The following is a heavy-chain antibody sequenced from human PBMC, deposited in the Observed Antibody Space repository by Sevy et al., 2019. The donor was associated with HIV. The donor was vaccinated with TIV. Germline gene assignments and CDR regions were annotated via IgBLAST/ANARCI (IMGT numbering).Heavy chain of an antibody. CDR2: VKHSGST. CDR3: VRGETTGPVATTSFHY. Sequence: SETLSLTCAVYGGSFSGYYWGWIRQSPGKGLEWIGEVKHSGSTIYNPSLKSRVTISLDTSKNQFSLRLTSVTAADTAVYYCVRGETTGPVATTSFHYWGQGTLVTVSS. J-gene: IGHJ4*02. V-gene: IGHV4-34*01. D-gene: IGHD4-17*01. CDR1: GGSFSGYY.